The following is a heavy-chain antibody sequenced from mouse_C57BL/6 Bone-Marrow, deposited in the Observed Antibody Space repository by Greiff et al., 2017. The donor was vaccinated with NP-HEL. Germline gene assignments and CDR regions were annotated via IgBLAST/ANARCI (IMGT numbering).Heavy chain of an antibody. Sequence: QVQLKQSGAELVMPGASVKLSCKASGYTFTSYWMHWVKQRPGQGLEWIGEIDPSDSYTNYNQKFKGKSTLTVDKSSSTAYMQLSSLTSEDSAVYYCAREGHYYGSSYWYFDVWGTGTTVTVSS. J-gene: IGHJ1*03. CDR2: IDPSDSYT. CDR1: GYTFTSYW. V-gene: IGHV1-69*01. CDR3: AREGHYYGSSYWYFDV. D-gene: IGHD1-1*01.